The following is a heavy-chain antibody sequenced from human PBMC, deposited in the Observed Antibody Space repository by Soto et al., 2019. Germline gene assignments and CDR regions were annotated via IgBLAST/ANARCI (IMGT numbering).Heavy chain of an antibody. Sequence: EVQLVESGGGLIQPGGSLRLSCADSGFTVSSNYMSWVRQAPGKGLEWVSVIYSGGTTYYADSVKGRFTISRDNAKNTLYLQMNRLRAEDTAVYYCASPSVDYWCQGTLVTVSS. CDR1: GFTVSSNY. CDR2: IYSGGTT. CDR3: ASPSVDY. J-gene: IGHJ4*02. V-gene: IGHV3-53*01.